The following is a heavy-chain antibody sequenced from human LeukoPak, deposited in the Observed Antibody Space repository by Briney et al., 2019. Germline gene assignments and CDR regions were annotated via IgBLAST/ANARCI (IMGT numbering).Heavy chain of an antibody. Sequence: PGGSLRLSCAASGSTFSSYWMHWVRHAPGKGLVWVSRINSDGSSTSYADSVKGRFTISRDNAKNTLYLQMNSLRAEDTAVYYCARSVRAFDYYDSLWAFDIWGQGTMVTVSS. J-gene: IGHJ3*02. V-gene: IGHV3-74*01. D-gene: IGHD3-22*01. CDR2: INSDGSST. CDR3: ARSVRAFDYYDSLWAFDI. CDR1: GSTFSSYW.